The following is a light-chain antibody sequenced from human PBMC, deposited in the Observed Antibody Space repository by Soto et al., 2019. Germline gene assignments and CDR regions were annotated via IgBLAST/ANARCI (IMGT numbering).Light chain of an antibody. J-gene: IGLJ1*01. V-gene: IGLV1-40*01. Sequence: QSVLTQPPSVSGAPGQRLTISCTGSTSNIGADYDVYWYQVLPGTAPKLLIYGNSIRPSGVPDRFSGSKSGTSASLAITGLQAEDDAEYYCQSYVSSLTGVFGTGTKSAVL. CDR2: GNS. CDR3: QSYVSSLTGV. CDR1: TSNIGADYD.